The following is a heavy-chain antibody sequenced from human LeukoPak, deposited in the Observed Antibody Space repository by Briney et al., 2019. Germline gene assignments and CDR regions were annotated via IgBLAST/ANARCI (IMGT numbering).Heavy chain of an antibody. D-gene: IGHD6-13*01. J-gene: IGHJ5*02. Sequence: GGSLRLSCAASGFTFSGYSMNWVRQAPGKGLEWVSSISSSSSYIYYADSVKGRFTISRDNAKNSLYLQMNSLRAEDTAVYYCARDLSDAGIANWFDPWGQGTLVTVSS. CDR1: GFTFSGYS. V-gene: IGHV3-21*01. CDR3: ARDLSDAGIANWFDP. CDR2: ISSSSSYI.